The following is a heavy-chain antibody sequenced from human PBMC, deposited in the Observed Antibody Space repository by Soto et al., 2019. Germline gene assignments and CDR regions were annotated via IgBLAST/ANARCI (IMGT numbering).Heavy chain of an antibody. CDR1: GFTFSSYA. V-gene: IGHV3-30-3*01. J-gene: IGHJ4*02. Sequence: QVQLVESGGGVVQPGRSLRLSCAASGFTFSSYALHWVRQAPGTGLEWVAVISYDGSNKYYADSVKGRFTISRDNSKNTLYVQMNSLRGEDTAVYYCARGPSSLTRFDYWGQGTLVTVSS. CDR3: ARGPSSLTRFDY. CDR2: ISYDGSNK. D-gene: IGHD2-2*01.